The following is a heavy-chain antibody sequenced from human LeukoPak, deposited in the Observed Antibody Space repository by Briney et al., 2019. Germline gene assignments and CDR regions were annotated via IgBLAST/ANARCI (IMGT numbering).Heavy chain of an antibody. V-gene: IGHV3-21*06. CDR1: GFTSDTFT. J-gene: IGHJ4*02. CDR2: ISRSSSDI. D-gene: IGHD6-6*01. Sequence: PGGSLRLSCAASGFTSDTFTMNWVRQAPGKGLEWVSSISRSSSDIYYADSVNGRFTISRDNAKNSLFLQMNSLRAEDTAVYYCARSSSSNFFDYWGQGTLVTVSS. CDR3: ARSSSSNFFDY.